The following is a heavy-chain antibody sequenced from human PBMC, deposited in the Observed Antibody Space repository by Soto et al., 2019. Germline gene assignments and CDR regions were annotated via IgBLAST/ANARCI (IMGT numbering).Heavy chain of an antibody. J-gene: IGHJ5*02. CDR1: GFTFNYYC. D-gene: IGHD2-2*01. V-gene: IGHV3-74*01. CDR3: ARETPQLRQLTDHWFEP. CDR2: IHSDGSKT. Sequence: WGTLRLSCAASGFTFNYYCMHWVLQAPGQGLVWVSHIHSDGSKTTYADSVKGRFTISRDNAKNTLYLQMNSLRAEDTAVYYCARETPQLRQLTDHWFEPWGQGTLVTVSX.